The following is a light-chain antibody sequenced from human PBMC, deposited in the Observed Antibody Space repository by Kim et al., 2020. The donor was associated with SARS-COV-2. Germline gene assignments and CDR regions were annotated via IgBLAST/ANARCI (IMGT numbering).Light chain of an antibody. CDR3: QAWDSSSGV. CDR1: KLGDKY. V-gene: IGLV3-1*01. J-gene: IGLJ2*01. CDR2: QNT. Sequence: SSELTQPPSVSVSPGQTASITCSGDKLGDKYASWYQQKPGQSPVLVIFQNTKRPSGIPERFSGSNSGNTATLTISGTQAMDEADYYCQAWDSSSGVFGGGTQLTVL.